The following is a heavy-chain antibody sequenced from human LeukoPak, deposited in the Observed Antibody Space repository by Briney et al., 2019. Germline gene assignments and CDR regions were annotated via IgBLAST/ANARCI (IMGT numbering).Heavy chain of an antibody. CDR1: GYIFTSSW. Sequence: GESLKISCQASGYIFTSSWIGWARQMPGKGLEWMAIINPGDSDTRYSPSFQGQVTISADKSISTVYLQWGSLKASDTAMYYCARQPGAGRFDPWGQGTLVTVSS. V-gene: IGHV5-51*01. CDR2: INPGDSDT. D-gene: IGHD3-10*01. J-gene: IGHJ5*02. CDR3: ARQPGAGRFDP.